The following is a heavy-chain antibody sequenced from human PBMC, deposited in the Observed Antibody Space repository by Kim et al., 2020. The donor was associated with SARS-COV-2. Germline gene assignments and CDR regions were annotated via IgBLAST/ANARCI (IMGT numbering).Heavy chain of an antibody. CDR3: ARGYGDYGY. D-gene: IGHD4-17*01. V-gene: IGHV3-11*05. Sequence: TNYADSVKGRFTISRDTAKNSLYLEMNSLRVDDTAVYYCARGYGDYGYWGQGTLVTVSS. CDR2: T. J-gene: IGHJ4*02.